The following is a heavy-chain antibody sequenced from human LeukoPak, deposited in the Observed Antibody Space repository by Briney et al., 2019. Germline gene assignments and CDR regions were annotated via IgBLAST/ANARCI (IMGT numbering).Heavy chain of an antibody. V-gene: IGHV1-2*02. CDR2: INPNNGGT. Sequence: ASVKVSCKASGYTFTDHYIHWVRQAPGQGLEWMGWINPNNGGTNYAQKFQARVTMTRDTSIGTAYMELSRLRSDDTAVYYCAGGIASYSSSYFDYWGQGALVTVSS. D-gene: IGHD1-26*01. J-gene: IGHJ4*02. CDR1: GYTFTDHY. CDR3: AGGIASYSSSYFDY.